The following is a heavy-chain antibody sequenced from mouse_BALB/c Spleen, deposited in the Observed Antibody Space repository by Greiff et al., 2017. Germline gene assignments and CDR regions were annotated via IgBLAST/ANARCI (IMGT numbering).Heavy chain of an antibody. CDR2: ISYDGSN. D-gene: IGHD1-2*01. CDR3: ARGLLRLRFAY. Sequence: DVKLQESGPGLVKPSQSLSLTCSVTGYSITSGYYWNWIRQFPGNKLEWMGYISYDGSNNYNPSLKNRISITRDTSKNQFFLKLNSVTTEDTATYYCARGLLRLRFAYWGQGTLVTVSA. CDR1: GYSITSGYY. J-gene: IGHJ3*01. V-gene: IGHV3-6*02.